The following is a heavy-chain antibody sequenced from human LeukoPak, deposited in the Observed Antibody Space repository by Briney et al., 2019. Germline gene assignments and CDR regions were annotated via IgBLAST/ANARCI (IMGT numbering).Heavy chain of an antibody. Sequence: SGTLSLTCTVSGGSISSSSYYWGWIRQPPGKGLEWIGSIYYSGSTYYNPSLKSRVTISVDTSKNQFSLKLSSVTAADTAVYYCARVLYAAWEFDPWGQGTLVTVSS. V-gene: IGHV4-39*07. J-gene: IGHJ5*02. D-gene: IGHD2-8*01. CDR1: GGSISSSSYY. CDR2: IYYSGST. CDR3: ARVLYAAWEFDP.